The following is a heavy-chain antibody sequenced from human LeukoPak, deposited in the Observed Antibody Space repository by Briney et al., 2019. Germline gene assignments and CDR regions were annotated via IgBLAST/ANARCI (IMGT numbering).Heavy chain of an antibody. CDR3: ARRNSGYDK. CDR2: IYYSGST. J-gene: IGHJ4*02. Sequence: SETLSLTCTVSGGSISSSSYYWGWIRQPPGKGLEWIGSIYYSGSTYYNPSLKSRVTISVDTSKNQFSLKLSSVTAADTAVYYCARRNSGYDKWGQGTPVTVSS. V-gene: IGHV4-39*07. D-gene: IGHD5-12*01. CDR1: GGSISSSSYY.